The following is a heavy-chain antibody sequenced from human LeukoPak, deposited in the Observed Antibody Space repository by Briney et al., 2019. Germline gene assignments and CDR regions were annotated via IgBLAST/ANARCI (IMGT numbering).Heavy chain of an antibody. D-gene: IGHD3-22*01. J-gene: IGHJ4*02. CDR3: ARGLVGYYDSSGYSPYLGDQYYFDY. Sequence: KPSETLSLTCTVSGGSFSSGRDYWNWIRQPAGKGLEWIGHMHTSGNTNYNPSLKSRVTISVDTSKNQFSLKLSSVTAADTAVYYCARGLVGYYDSSGYSPYLGDQYYFDYWGQGTQVTVSS. CDR2: MHTSGNT. CDR1: GGSFSSGRDY. V-gene: IGHV4-61*09.